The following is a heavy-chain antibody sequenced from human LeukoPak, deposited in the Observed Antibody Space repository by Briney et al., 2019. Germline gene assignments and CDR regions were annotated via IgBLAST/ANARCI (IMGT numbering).Heavy chain of an antibody. D-gene: IGHD6-13*01. V-gene: IGHV3-30*18. CDR1: GFTFSSYG. CDR2: ISYDGSNK. CDR3: AKDRGAAAGTFDY. J-gene: IGHJ4*02. Sequence: GGSLRLSCAASGFTFSSYGMHWVRQAPGKGLEWVAVISYDGSNKYYAGSVKGRFTISRDNSKNTLYLQMNSLRAEDTAVYYCAKDRGAAAGTFDYWGQGTLVTVSS.